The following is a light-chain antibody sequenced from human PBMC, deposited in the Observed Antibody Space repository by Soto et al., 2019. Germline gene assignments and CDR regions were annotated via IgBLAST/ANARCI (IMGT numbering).Light chain of an antibody. CDR3: ATWDDSRGGPV. V-gene: IGLV1-47*01. Sequence: QSVLTQTPSVSGTPGQRVNISCSGSSSNIGRNYVYWYHQFPGTAPNLLIYRDNERPSGVPDRFSGSKSGTSASLAISALRSGDEADYHCATWDDSRGGPVFGGGTKVTVL. CDR2: RDN. J-gene: IGLJ2*01. CDR1: SSNIGRNY.